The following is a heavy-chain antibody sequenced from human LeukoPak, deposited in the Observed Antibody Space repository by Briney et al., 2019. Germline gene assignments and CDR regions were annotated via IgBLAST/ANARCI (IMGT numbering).Heavy chain of an antibody. J-gene: IGHJ4*02. Sequence: GGSLRLSCAASGFTLSDFAMNWVRQAPGKGLEWVSAISAGGTFYADFVKGRFTISRDNSKNTLYLQMNSLRVDDTAVYYCVKGLYTIDYWGQGTLVTVSS. CDR1: GFTLSDFA. CDR2: ISAGGT. V-gene: IGHV3-23*01. CDR3: VKGLYTIDY. D-gene: IGHD2-2*02.